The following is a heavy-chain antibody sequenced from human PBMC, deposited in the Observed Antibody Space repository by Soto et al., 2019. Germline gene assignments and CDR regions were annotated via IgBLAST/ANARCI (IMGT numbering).Heavy chain of an antibody. Sequence: SETLSLTCAVYGVSFSGYYWSWIRQPPGKGLEWIGEINHSGSTNYNPSLKSRVTISVDTSKNQFSLKLSSVTAADTAVYYCARVDTYYDFWSGYYTGLGAIGYWGQGTLVTVSS. CDR2: INHSGST. D-gene: IGHD3-3*01. J-gene: IGHJ4*02. V-gene: IGHV4-34*01. CDR1: GVSFSGYY. CDR3: ARVDTYYDFWSGYYTGLGAIGY.